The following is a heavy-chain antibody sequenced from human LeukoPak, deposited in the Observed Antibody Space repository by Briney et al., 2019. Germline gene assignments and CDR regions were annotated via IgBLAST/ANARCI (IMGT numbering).Heavy chain of an antibody. CDR2: NYRSGST. CDR3: AREGVGGSGMLNWFDP. CDR1: GGSISSSNW. J-gene: IGHJ5*02. D-gene: IGHD3-10*01. V-gene: IGHV4-4*02. Sequence: SGTLSLTCAVSGGSISSSNWWSWVRQPPGKGLEWIGENYRSGSTNYNPSLKSRVTISVDKSKNQFSLNLSSVTAADTAVYYCAREGVGGSGMLNWFDPWGQGTLVTVSS.